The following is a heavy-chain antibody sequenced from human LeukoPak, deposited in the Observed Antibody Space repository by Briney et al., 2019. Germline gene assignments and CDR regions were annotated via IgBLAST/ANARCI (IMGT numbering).Heavy chain of an antibody. CDR2: ISSSSSYI. CDR1: GFTFSSYS. CDR3: ARDHDNPGTGTEPTDPLFDY. J-gene: IGHJ4*02. V-gene: IGHV3-21*01. D-gene: IGHD1-1*01. Sequence: GGSLRLSCAASGFTFSSYSMNWVRQAPGKGLEWVSSISSSSSYIYYADSVKGRFTISRDNAKNSLYLQMNSLRAEDTAVYYCARDHDNPGTGTEPTDPLFDYWGQRTLVTVSS.